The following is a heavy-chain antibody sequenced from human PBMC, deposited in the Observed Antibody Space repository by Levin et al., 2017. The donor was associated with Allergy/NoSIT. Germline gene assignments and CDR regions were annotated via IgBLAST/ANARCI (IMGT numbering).Heavy chain of an antibody. V-gene: IGHV3-33*01. CDR3: ARDREQQLVKYYFDY. Sequence: PGGSLRLSCAASGFTFSSYGMHWVRQAPGKGLEWVAVIWYDGSNKYYADSVKGRFTISRDNSKNTLYLQMNSLRAEDTAVYYCARDREQQLVKYYFDYWGQGTLVTVSS. D-gene: IGHD6-13*01. CDR2: IWYDGSNK. J-gene: IGHJ4*02. CDR1: GFTFSSYG.